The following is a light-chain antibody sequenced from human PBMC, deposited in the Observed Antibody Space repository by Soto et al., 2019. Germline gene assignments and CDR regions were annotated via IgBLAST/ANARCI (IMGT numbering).Light chain of an antibody. CDR3: CSYAGSSTLV. CDR1: SSDVGSYNL. Sequence: QSVLTQPASVSGSPGQSITISCTGTSSDVGSYNLVSWYQHHPGKAPKLMIYEGNKRPSGVSNRFSGSKSGNTASLTISGLQAEDEADYYCCSYAGSSTLVFGGGTKLTGL. CDR2: EGN. J-gene: IGLJ3*02. V-gene: IGLV2-23*01.